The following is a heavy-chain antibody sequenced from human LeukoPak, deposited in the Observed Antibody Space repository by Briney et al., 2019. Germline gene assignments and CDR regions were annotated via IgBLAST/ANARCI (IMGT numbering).Heavy chain of an antibody. D-gene: IGHD3-22*01. V-gene: IGHV3-15*01. CDR3: TTDRYYFDP. CDR1: GLTFTTAW. Sequence: GGSLRLSCTASGLTFTTAWMSWVRQAPGKGLEWVGRIKSNNDGGTADFGAPVKDRFTMSRDDSRNTFYLQMNGLRTDDTAVYYCTTDRYYFDPWGQGTLVTVSS. CDR2: IKSNNDGGTA. J-gene: IGHJ5*02.